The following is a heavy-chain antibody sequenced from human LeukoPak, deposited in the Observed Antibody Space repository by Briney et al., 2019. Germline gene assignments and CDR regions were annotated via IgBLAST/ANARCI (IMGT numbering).Heavy chain of an antibody. D-gene: IGHD2-15*01. CDR3: ARGEAIGYCSGGSCYSRRYYYMDV. Sequence: GASVKVSCKASGYTFTGYYMHWVRQAPGQGLEWMGRINPNSGGTNYAQKFQGRVTMTRDTSISTAYMELGRLRSDDTAVYYCARGEAIGYCSGGSCYSRRYYYMDVWGKGTTVNVSS. J-gene: IGHJ6*03. CDR2: INPNSGGT. V-gene: IGHV1-2*06. CDR1: GYTFTGYY.